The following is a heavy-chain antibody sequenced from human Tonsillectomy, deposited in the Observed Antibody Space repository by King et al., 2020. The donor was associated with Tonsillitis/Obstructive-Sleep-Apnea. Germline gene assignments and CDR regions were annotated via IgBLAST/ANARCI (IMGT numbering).Heavy chain of an antibody. V-gene: IGHV3-30*04. J-gene: IGHJ6*02. Sequence: VQLVESGGGVVQPGRSLRLSCAASGFTFRTYAMHWVRQAPGKGLEWVTVISYDGSNIYYADSVKGRFTISRDNPKNTLYLQMNSLRVEDTAVYYCARDGGPPESYGMDVWGQGTTVTVSS. CDR1: GFTFRTYA. CDR2: ISYDGSNI. CDR3: ARDGGPPESYGMDV. D-gene: IGHD3-16*01.